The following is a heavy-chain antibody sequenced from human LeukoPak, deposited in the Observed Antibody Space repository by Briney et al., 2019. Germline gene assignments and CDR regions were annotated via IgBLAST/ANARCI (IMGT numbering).Heavy chain of an antibody. D-gene: IGHD1-1*01. CDR2: IYTSGST. J-gene: IGHJ4*02. Sequence: PSQTLSLTCTVSGGSISSGSYYWSWIRQPAGKGLEWIGRIYTSGSTNYNPSLKSRVTISVETSKNQFSLKLTSVTAADTAVYYCARVGWNDGADYWGQGTLVTVSS. CDR3: ARVGWNDGADY. V-gene: IGHV4-61*02. CDR1: GGSISSGSYY.